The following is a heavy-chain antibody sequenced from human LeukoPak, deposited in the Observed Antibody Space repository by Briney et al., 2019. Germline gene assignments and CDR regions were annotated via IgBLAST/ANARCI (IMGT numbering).Heavy chain of an antibody. CDR1: GFTFSSSE. V-gene: IGHV3-48*03. CDR3: AREQRWFGELDF. Sequence: GGSLRLSCAASGFTFSSSEMNWVRQAPGKGLEGVSFITGSGDTTYYADAVKGRFTISTDNARNSLYLQMNSMRAEDTAVYYCAREQRWFGELDFWGQGSLVTVSS. J-gene: IGHJ4*02. CDR2: ITGSGDTT. D-gene: IGHD3-10*01.